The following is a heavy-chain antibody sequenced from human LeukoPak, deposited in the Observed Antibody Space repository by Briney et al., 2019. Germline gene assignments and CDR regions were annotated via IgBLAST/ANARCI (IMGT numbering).Heavy chain of an antibody. V-gene: IGHV3-23*01. CDR1: GFTFSSYG. CDR2: ISGSGGST. CDR3: AKDDRFKSGPPDY. D-gene: IGHD2-15*01. Sequence: GGSLRLSCAASGFTFSSYGMHWVRQAPGKGLEWVSAISGSGGSTYYADSVKGRFTISRDNSKNTLYLQMNSLRAEDTAVYYCAKDDRFKSGPPDYWGQGTLVTVSS. J-gene: IGHJ4*02.